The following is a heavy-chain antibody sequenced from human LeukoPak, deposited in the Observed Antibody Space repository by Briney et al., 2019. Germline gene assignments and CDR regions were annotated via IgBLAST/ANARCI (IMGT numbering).Heavy chain of an antibody. V-gene: IGHV3-23*01. CDR1: GFTFSSYA. D-gene: IGHD1/OR15-1a*01. Sequence: GGSLRLSCAASGFTFSSYAMSWVRQAPGKGLEWVSAISGGAGSTYYAVSVKGRFTVSRDNSKNTVYLQMNSLRASDTATYYCATSESQTRFDYWGQGTLVTVSS. CDR2: ISGGAGST. CDR3: ATSESQTRFDY. J-gene: IGHJ4*02.